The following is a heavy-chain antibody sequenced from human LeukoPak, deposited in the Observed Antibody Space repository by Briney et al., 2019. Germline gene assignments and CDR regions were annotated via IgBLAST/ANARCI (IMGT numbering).Heavy chain of an antibody. Sequence: SETLSLTCNVSGGSISTYYWSWIRQPPGKGLEWIGYIYYSGRTNYNPSLKSRVTISVDTSKNLFSLKLTSVTAADTAVYYCARSATLTTIPTFDYWGQGTLVTVSS. J-gene: IGHJ4*02. CDR2: IYYSGRT. CDR1: GGSISTYY. CDR3: ARSATLTTIPTFDY. V-gene: IGHV4-59*01. D-gene: IGHD4-17*01.